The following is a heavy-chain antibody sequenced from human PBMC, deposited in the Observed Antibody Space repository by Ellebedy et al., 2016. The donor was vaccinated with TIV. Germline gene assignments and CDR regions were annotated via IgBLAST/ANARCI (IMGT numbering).Heavy chain of an antibody. Sequence: MPSETLSLTCAISGDSVFSNSVAWNWLRQSPSRGLEWLVRTYYRPKWYSDYAVFVKSRITIKPDTSKNQFTLQLNSVTPEDTAVYDCARGGIDWYFDYWGQGTLVTVSS. CDR1: GDSVFSNSVA. D-gene: IGHD3-9*01. J-gene: IGHJ4*02. V-gene: IGHV6-1*01. CDR2: TYYRPKWYS. CDR3: ARGGIDWYFDY.